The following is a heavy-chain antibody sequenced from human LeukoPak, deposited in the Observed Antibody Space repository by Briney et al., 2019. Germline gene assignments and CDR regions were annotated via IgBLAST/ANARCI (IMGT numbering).Heavy chain of an antibody. Sequence: AGGSLRLSCAASGFTFSSYGMHWVRQAPGKGLEWVAVISYDGSNKYYADSVKGRFTISRDNAKNTLYLQMNSLRAEDTAVYYCVGGYGFDYWGQGTLVTVSS. CDR1: GFTFSSYG. J-gene: IGHJ4*02. CDR3: VGGYGFDY. V-gene: IGHV3-30*03. D-gene: IGHD5-12*01. CDR2: ISYDGSNK.